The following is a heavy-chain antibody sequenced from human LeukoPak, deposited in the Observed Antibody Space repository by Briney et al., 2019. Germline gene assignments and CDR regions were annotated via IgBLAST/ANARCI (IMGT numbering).Heavy chain of an antibody. V-gene: IGHV1-69*05. CDR2: IIPIFGTA. CDR1: GGTFSSYA. J-gene: IGHJ6*03. Sequence: GASVKVSCKASGGTFSSYAISWVRQAPGQGLEWMGGIIPIFGTANYAQKFQGRVTITTDESTSTAYMELSSLRSEDMAVYYCARGPYDSSGYYYGYYYYYMDVWGKGTTVTDSS. D-gene: IGHD3-22*01. CDR3: ARGPYDSSGYYYGYYYYYMDV.